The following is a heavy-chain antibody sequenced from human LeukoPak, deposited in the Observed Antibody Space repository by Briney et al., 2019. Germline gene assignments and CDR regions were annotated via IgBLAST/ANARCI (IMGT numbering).Heavy chain of an antibody. J-gene: IGHJ4*02. Sequence: SETLSLTCTVSGGSISSYYWSWIRQPPGKGLEWIGYIYHSGSTYYNPSLKSRVTISVDRSKNQFSLKLSSVTAADTAVYYCAGAGYYDSSGYYGDYWGQGTLVTVSS. CDR3: AGAGYYDSSGYYGDY. CDR2: IYHSGST. D-gene: IGHD3-22*01. CDR1: GGSISSYY. V-gene: IGHV4-59*04.